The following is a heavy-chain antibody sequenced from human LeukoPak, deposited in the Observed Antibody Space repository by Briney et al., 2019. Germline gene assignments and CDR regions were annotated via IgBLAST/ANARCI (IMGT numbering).Heavy chain of an antibody. Sequence: SETLSLTCAVYGGSFSGYYWSWIRQPPGKGLEWIGEINHSGSTNYNPSLKSRVTISVDTSKNQFSLQLSSVTAADTAMYYCARVPNSGSYYGAFDYWGQGTLVTVSS. D-gene: IGHD1-26*01. CDR1: GGSFSGYY. J-gene: IGHJ4*02. CDR2: INHSGST. CDR3: ARVPNSGSYYGAFDY. V-gene: IGHV4-34*01.